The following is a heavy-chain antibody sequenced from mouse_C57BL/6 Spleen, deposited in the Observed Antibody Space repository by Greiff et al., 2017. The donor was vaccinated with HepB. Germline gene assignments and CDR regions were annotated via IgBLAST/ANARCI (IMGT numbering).Heavy chain of an antibody. D-gene: IGHD3-1*01. J-gene: IGHJ2*01. CDR1: GYTFTSYW. CDR2: IDPSDSYT. Sequence: VQLQQPGAELVRPGTSVKLSCKASGYTFTSYWMHWVKQRPGQGLEWIGVIDPSDSYTNYNQKFKGKATLTVDTSSSTAYMQLNSLTSEDSAVYYCARRGLPRDVDYWGQGTTLTVSS. V-gene: IGHV1-59*01. CDR3: ARRGLPRDVDY.